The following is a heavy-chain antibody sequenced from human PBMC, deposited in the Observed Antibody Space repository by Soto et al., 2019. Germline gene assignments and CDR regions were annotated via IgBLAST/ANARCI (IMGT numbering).Heavy chain of an antibody. J-gene: IGHJ6*02. CDR2: IIPIFGTA. CDR1: GGTFSSHA. D-gene: IGHD2-21*02. V-gene: IGHV1-69*13. Sequence: SVKVSCKASGGTFSSHANSWVRHAPGQGLEWMGGIIPIFGTANYAQKFQGRVTITADESTSTAYMDLSSLRSEDTAVYYCARLAVVTPHYYCGMGVWGQGPRITASS. CDR3: ARLAVVTPHYYCGMGV.